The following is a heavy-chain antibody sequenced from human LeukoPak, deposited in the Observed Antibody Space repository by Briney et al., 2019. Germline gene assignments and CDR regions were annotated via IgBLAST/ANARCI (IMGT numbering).Heavy chain of an antibody. CDR1: GYTFTSYG. CDR3: ARGVGTMVTTYHFDY. V-gene: IGHV1-18*01. D-gene: IGHD4/OR15-4a*01. Sequence: ASVKVSCKACGYTFTSYGISWVRQAAGQGLEWMGWIRDYNGNTNYAQKLQGKVTMTTNTPTSPAYIELRSLRSDDTAVYNCARGVGTMVTTYHFDYWGQGTLVTVSS. CDR2: IRDYNGNT. J-gene: IGHJ4*02.